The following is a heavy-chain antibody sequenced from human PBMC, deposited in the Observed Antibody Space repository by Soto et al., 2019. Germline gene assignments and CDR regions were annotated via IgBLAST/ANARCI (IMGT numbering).Heavy chain of an antibody. CDR2: INHSGST. V-gene: IGHV4-34*01. Sequence: SETLSLTCAVYGGSFSGYYWSWIRQPPGKGLEWIGEINHSGSTNYNPSLKSRVTISVDTSKNQFSLKLSSVTAADTAVYYCARGRGQWLLPYYYYGMDVWGQGTTVTVSS. J-gene: IGHJ6*02. D-gene: IGHD6-19*01. CDR3: ARGRGQWLLPYYYYGMDV. CDR1: GGSFSGYY.